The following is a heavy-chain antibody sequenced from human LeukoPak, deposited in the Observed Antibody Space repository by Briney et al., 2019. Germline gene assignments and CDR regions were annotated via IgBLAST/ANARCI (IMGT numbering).Heavy chain of an antibody. D-gene: IGHD5-18*01. V-gene: IGHV3-53*01. CDR1: GFTVSSNS. J-gene: IGHJ4*02. Sequence: GSLRLSCTVSGFTVSSNSMSWVRQPPGKGLEWVSSIFQGGGEIHYADSVRGRFTISRDNSKSTLFLQMNSLRAEDSAIYYCATYRQVLLPFESWGQGTLVTVSS. CDR2: IFQGGGEI. CDR3: ATYRQVLLPFES.